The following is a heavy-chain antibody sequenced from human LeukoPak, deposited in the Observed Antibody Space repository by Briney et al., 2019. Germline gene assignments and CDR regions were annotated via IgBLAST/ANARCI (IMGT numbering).Heavy chain of an antibody. CDR3: ARRSGIAVAGAFDY. Sequence: GGSLRLSCAASGFTFSSYAMSWVRQAPGKGLEWVSAISGSGGSTCYADSVKGRFTISRDNSKNTLYLQMNSLRAEDTAVYYCARRSGIAVAGAFDYWGQGTLVTVSS. CDR2: ISGSGGST. J-gene: IGHJ4*02. D-gene: IGHD6-19*01. V-gene: IGHV3-23*01. CDR1: GFTFSSYA.